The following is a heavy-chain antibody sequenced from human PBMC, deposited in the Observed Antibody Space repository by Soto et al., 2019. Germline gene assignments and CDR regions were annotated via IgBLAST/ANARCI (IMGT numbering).Heavy chain of an antibody. CDR2: MNPNSGNT. CDR1: GYTFTSHD. J-gene: IGHJ4*02. D-gene: IGHD4-17*01. V-gene: IGHV1-8*01. Sequence: QVQLVQSGAEVKKSGGSVKVSSKASGYTFTSHDINWVRQATGQGLEWMGWMNPNSGNTGYAQKFQGRVTMTRNTSISTAYMELSSLRSEDTAVYYCARWDYGDYARFDYWAREPWSPSPQ. CDR3: ARWDYGDYARFDY.